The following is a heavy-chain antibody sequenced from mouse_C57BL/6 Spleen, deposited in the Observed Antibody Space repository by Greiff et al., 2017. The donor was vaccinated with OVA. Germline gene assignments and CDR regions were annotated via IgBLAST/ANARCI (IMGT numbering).Heavy chain of an antibody. J-gene: IGHJ2*01. CDR1: GFTFSDYY. CDR2: INYDGSST. V-gene: IGHV5-16*01. Sequence: EVKLVESEGGLVQPGSSMKLSCTASGFTFSDYYMAWVRQVPEKGLEWVANINYDGSSTYYLDSLKSRFIISRDNAKNILYLQMSSLKSEDTATYYCARAEGDYWGQGTTLTVSS. CDR3: ARAEGDY.